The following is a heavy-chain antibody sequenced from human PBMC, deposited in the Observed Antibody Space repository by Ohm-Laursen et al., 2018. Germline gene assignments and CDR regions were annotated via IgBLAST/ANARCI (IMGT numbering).Heavy chain of an antibody. Sequence: SLRLSCTASGFTFSSYEMNWVRQAPGKGLEWVSYISNSGSTIYYADSVKGRFTISRDNAKNSLYLQMNSLRAEDTAVYYCARRVAYDRGEFDYWGLGTLVTVSS. J-gene: IGHJ4*02. D-gene: IGHD5-12*01. CDR2: ISNSGSTI. CDR3: ARRVAYDRGEFDY. CDR1: GFTFSSYE. V-gene: IGHV3-48*03.